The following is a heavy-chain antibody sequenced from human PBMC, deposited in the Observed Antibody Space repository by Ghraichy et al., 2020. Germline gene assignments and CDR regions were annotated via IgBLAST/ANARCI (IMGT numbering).Heavy chain of an antibody. CDR1: SFTFSTYN. CDR2: ISPNSGFK. CDR3: VRGGVGAQRVDRFDL. Sequence: GESLNISCAASSFTFSTYNMNWVRQAPGKGLEWVSSISPNSGFKYYADSVEGRFTISRDNAKNSLFLPMNSLRAEDTAVYHCVRGGVGAQRVDRFDLWGQGTLVTVSS. D-gene: IGHD1-26*01. J-gene: IGHJ5*02. V-gene: IGHV3-21*01.